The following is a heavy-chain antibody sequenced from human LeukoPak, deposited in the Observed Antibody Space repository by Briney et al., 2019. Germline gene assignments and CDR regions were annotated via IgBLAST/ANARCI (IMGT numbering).Heavy chain of an antibody. V-gene: IGHV3-9*01. J-gene: IGHJ5*02. CDR3: AKDRGDYTNWFDP. CDR2: ISWNSGSI. Sequence: PGGSLRLSCAASGFTFDDYAMHWVRQAPGKGLEWVSGISWNSGSIGYADSVKGRFTISRDNSKNTLYLQMNSPRAEDTAIYYCAKDRGDYTNWFDPWGQGTLVTVSS. CDR1: GFTFDDYA. D-gene: IGHD4-17*01.